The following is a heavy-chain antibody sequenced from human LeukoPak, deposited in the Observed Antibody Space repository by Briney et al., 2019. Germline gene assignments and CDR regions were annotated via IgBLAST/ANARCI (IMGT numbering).Heavy chain of an antibody. CDR3: ARDQYDSVWGSHRPYFDY. V-gene: IGHV1-18*01. D-gene: IGHD3-16*01. CDR1: GYTFSSYG. CDR2: ISVHNGDT. J-gene: IGHJ4*02. Sequence: ASVKVSCKASGYTFSSYGISWVRQAPGQGLEWMGWISVHNGDTKYAQKFQDRVIMTTDTSTGTAYMELWGLRSDDTAVYYCARDQYDSVWGSHRPYFDYWGQGTLVTVSS.